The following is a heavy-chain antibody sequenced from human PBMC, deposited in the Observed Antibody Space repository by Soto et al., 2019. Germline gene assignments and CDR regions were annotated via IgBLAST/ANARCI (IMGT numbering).Heavy chain of an antibody. J-gene: IGHJ4*02. D-gene: IGHD1-1*01. Sequence: PGASLLLCWAASGFTFDNYDMHWVRQAPGKGLEWVAVIWYDGTDKYYADSVKGRFTISRDNSKNTLYLQMNSLRAEDTAVYYCPRDHLTNSYPYYWGQGTLVTVSS. CDR2: IWYDGTDK. CDR3: PRDHLTNSYPYY. CDR1: GFTFDNYD. V-gene: IGHV3-33*01.